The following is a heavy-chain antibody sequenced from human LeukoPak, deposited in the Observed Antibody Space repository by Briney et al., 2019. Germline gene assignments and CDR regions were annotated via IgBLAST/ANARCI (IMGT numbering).Heavy chain of an antibody. V-gene: IGHV3-9*01. CDR1: GFTFDDYA. Sequence: GGSLRLSCAASGFTFDDYAMHWVRQAPGKGLEWVSGITWNSYRIDYADSVRGRFTISRDNAKNSLYLQMNSLRIEDTALYYCAEDIGGSHYFFDFWGQGTLVTVSS. CDR3: AEDIGGSHYFFDF. CDR2: ITWNSYRI. J-gene: IGHJ4*02. D-gene: IGHD2-15*01.